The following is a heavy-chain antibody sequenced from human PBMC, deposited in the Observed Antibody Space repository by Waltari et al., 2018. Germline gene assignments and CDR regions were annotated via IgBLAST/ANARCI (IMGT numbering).Heavy chain of an antibody. CDR3: AREGIRDSSGWGLPDYYYGMDV. CDR2: INPSGGRT. CDR1: GYTFTSYY. J-gene: IGHJ6*02. D-gene: IGHD3-22*01. V-gene: IGHV1-46*01. Sequence: QVQLVQSGAEVKKPGASVKVSCKASGYTFTSYYMHWVRQAPGQGLEWMGIINPSGGRTSYAQKFQGRVTMTRDTSTSTVYMELSSLRSEDTAVYYCAREGIRDSSGWGLPDYYYGMDVWGQGTTVTVSS.